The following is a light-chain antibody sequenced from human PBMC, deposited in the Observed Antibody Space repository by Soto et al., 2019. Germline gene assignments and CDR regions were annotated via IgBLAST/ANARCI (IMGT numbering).Light chain of an antibody. CDR1: SSNLGNNY. J-gene: IGLJ3*02. Sequence: QSVLTQPTSASATPGQRVTISCSGSSSNLGNNYVYWYQHLPGTAPKLLIDRDNKRPSGVPDRFSGSRSGTSASLAIRGLRSEDEGDYYCASWDDSLRGPGFGGGTKLTVL. CDR3: ASWDDSLRGPG. V-gene: IGLV1-47*01. CDR2: RDN.